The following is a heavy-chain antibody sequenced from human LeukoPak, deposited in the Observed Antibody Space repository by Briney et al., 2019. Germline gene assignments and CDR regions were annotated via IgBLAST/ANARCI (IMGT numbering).Heavy chain of an antibody. CDR3: ARHSGDPDGIVVVPAASVWFDP. D-gene: IGHD2-2*01. J-gene: IGHJ5*02. CDR1: GGSMRSSSYS. CDR2: ISYSGST. V-gene: IGHV4-39*01. Sequence: SETLSLTCTVSGGSMRSSSYSWAWIRQPPGKGLEYIASISYSGSTYYNPSLKSRLTISVDTPKNQFSLKVHSVTAADTAVYYCARHSGDPDGIVVVPAASVWFDPWGQGTLVTVSS.